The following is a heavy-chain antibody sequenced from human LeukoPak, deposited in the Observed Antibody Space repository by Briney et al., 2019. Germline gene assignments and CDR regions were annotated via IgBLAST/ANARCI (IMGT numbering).Heavy chain of an antibody. J-gene: IGHJ4*02. V-gene: IGHV4-34*01. CDR2: INHSGST. D-gene: IGHD6-13*01. Sequence: PSETLSLTCAVYGGSFSGYYWSWIRQPPGKGLEWIGEINHSGSTNYNPSLKSRVTISVDTSKNQFSLKLSSVTAADTAVYYCARVGERYSSSPDYWGQGTLVTVSS. CDR1: GGSFSGYY. CDR3: ARVGERYSSSPDY.